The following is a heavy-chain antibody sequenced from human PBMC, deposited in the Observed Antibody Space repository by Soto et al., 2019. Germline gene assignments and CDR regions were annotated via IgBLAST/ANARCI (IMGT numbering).Heavy chain of an antibody. CDR1: GFTFSNAW. J-gene: IGHJ3*02. Sequence: GGSLRLSCAASGFTFSNAWMSWVRQAPGKGLEWVGRIKSKTDGGTTDYAAPVKGRFTISRDDSKNTLYLQMNSLKTEDTAVYYCTTPKGYSSSPGAFDIWGQGTMVTVSS. D-gene: IGHD6-6*01. CDR2: IKSKTDGGTT. CDR3: TTPKGYSSSPGAFDI. V-gene: IGHV3-15*01.